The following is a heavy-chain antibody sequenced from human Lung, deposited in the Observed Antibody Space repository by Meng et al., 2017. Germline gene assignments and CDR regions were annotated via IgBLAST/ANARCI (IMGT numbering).Heavy chain of an antibody. V-gene: IGHV3-30*01. Sequence: GGSLRLSCAASEFTTFDNYAIHWVRQAPGKGLEWVALISNDGGYKDYADSVKGRFTISRDNSKSTFYLQMNSLRVEDTAVFYCARGDTRGYDYVLSHYIYGLDVWGQGTTVTVSS. CDR3: ARGDTRGYDYVLSHYIYGLDV. D-gene: IGHD3-16*01. CDR1: EFTTFDNYA. CDR2: ISNDGGYK. J-gene: IGHJ6*02.